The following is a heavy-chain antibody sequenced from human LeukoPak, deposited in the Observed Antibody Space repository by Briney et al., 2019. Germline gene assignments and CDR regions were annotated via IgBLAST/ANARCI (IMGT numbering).Heavy chain of an antibody. Sequence: PSETMSLTCTVSGGSISSYHCGWIRQPAEKGLEWIGRMQTSGRIDYNLSLKSRLTMSVDRSTNQLSLKLSSVIAADTAVYYCARGHSDSWSVFDYWGQGTLVTISS. CDR2: MQTSGRI. J-gene: IGHJ4*02. CDR1: GGSISSYH. CDR3: ARGHSDSWSVFDY. V-gene: IGHV4-4*07. D-gene: IGHD6-13*01.